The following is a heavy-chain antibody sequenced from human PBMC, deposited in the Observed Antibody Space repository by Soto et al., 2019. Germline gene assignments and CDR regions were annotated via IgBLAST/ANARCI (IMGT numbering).Heavy chain of an antibody. D-gene: IGHD3-3*01. CDR1: GFTFSSYA. J-gene: IGHJ4*02. CDR2: ISGSGGST. CDR3: VKADYDFWSGGSPNYY. Sequence: GGSLRLSCAASGFTFSSYAMSWVRQAPGKGLEWVSAISGSGGSTYYADSVKGRFTISRDNSKNTLYLQMNSLRAEDTAVYYCVKADYDFWSGGSPNYYWGQGTLVTVSS. V-gene: IGHV3-23*01.